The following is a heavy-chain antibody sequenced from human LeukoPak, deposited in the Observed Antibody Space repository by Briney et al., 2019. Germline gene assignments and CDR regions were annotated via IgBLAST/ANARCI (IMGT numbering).Heavy chain of an antibody. CDR2: INPNSGGT. CDR3: ARYYIEGRCFDY. V-gene: IGHV1-2*02. D-gene: IGHD3-10*01. Sequence: ASVKVSCKASRGTFSSYAISWVRQAPGQGLEWMGWINPNSGGTNYAQKFQGRVTMTRDTSIRTAYMELSRLRSDDTAMYYCARYYIEGRCFDYWGQGTLVTVSS. J-gene: IGHJ4*02. CDR1: RGTFSSYA.